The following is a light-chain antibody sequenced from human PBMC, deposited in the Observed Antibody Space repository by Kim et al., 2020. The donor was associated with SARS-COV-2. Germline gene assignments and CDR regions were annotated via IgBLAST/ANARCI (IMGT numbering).Light chain of an antibody. Sequence: SPGERATHSCRASRSVTNRYLAWYQLRPGQAPRLLICGASSRSTGIPDRFAGSGSGTDFTLTISRLEPEDFAVYYCQQYGDSMLTFGQGTRLEIK. CDR1: RSVTNRY. CDR2: GAS. V-gene: IGKV3-20*01. J-gene: IGKJ5*01. CDR3: QQYGDSMLT.